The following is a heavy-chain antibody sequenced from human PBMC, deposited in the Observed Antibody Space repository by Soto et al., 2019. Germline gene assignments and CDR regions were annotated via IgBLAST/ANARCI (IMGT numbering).Heavy chain of an antibody. CDR1: GGSISSGGYY. J-gene: IGHJ5*02. Sequence: SETLSLTCTVSGGSISSGGYYWIWIRQHPGKGLEWIGYTYYSGSTYYNPSLHSRVSIAVDTTENQFSLKLTSVTAADTSVYYCARGSFSISSSWFDPWGRGTLVTVSS. D-gene: IGHD6-6*01. CDR3: ARGSFSISSSWFDP. CDR2: TYYSGST. V-gene: IGHV4-31*03.